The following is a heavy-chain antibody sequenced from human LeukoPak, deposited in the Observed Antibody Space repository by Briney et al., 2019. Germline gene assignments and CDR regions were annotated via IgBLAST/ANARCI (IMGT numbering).Heavy chain of an antibody. CDR3: ARVHLSSRGYSDYYYMDV. D-gene: IGHD2-2*01. CDR2: IYTSGST. V-gene: IGHV4-61*02. CDR1: GGSISSGTYY. J-gene: IGHJ6*03. Sequence: PSQTLSLTCTVSGGSISSGTYYWSWIRQPAGKGLEWIGRIYTSGSTNHNPSLKSRITISVDTSKNQFSLKLTSVTAADTAVYYCARVHLSSRGYSDYYYMDVWGKGTTVTVSS.